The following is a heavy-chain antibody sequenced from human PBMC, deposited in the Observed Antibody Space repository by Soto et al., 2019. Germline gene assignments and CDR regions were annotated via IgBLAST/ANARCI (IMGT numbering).Heavy chain of an antibody. CDR2: ISSNGGST. J-gene: IGHJ6*02. CDR1: GFTFSSYA. CDR3: VKAQWGRYSSGWDGMDV. V-gene: IGHV3-64D*08. D-gene: IGHD6-19*01. Sequence: GGSLRLSCSASGFTFSSYAMHWVRQAPGKGLEYVSAISSNGGSTYYADSVKGRFTISRDNSKNTLYLQMSSLRAEDTAVYYCVKAQWGRYSSGWDGMDVWGQGTTVTVSS.